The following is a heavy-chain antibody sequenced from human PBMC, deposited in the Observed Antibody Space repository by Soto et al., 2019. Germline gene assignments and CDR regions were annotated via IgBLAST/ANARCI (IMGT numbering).Heavy chain of an antibody. D-gene: IGHD6-13*01. CDR2: IWYDGSNK. CDR1: GFTFSSYG. V-gene: IGHV3-33*01. J-gene: IGHJ5*02. CDR3: ARDNSSTWYGQTNWFDP. Sequence: QVQLVESGGGVVQPGRSLRLSCAASGFTFSSYGMHWVRQAPGKGLEWVAVIWYDGSNKYYADSVKGRFTISRDNSKNTLYLPMTRLRAEATAVYYCARDNSSTWYGQTNWFDPWGQGTLVTVSS.